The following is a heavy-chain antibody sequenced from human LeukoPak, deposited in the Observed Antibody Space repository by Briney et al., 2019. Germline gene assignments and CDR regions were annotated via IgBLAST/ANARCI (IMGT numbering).Heavy chain of an antibody. D-gene: IGHD5-18*01. CDR2: IYSGGST. CDR1: GFTVSSNY. J-gene: IGHJ6*03. CDR3: ARASNSYGYYYYYYYMDV. V-gene: IGHV3-66*01. Sequence: GGSLRLSCAASGFTVSSNYMSWVRQAPGKGLEWVSVIYSGGSTYYADSVKGRFTISRDNSKNTLYLQMNSLRAEDTAVYYCARASNSYGYYYYYYYMDVWGKGTTVTISS.